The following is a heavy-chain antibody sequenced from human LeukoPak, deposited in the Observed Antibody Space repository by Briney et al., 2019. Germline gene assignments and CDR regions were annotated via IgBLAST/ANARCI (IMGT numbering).Heavy chain of an antibody. Sequence: PSETLSLTCTVSGGSISSYYWSWIRQPPGKGLEWFGFFYYSGSTNYNPSLKSRVTISVDTSKNQFSLKLSSVTAADTAVYYCARTYYGSGSYYGYLFDYWGQGTLVTVSS. J-gene: IGHJ4*02. D-gene: IGHD3-10*01. CDR1: GGSISSYY. CDR3: ARTYYGSGSYYGYLFDY. CDR2: FYYSGST. V-gene: IGHV4-59*01.